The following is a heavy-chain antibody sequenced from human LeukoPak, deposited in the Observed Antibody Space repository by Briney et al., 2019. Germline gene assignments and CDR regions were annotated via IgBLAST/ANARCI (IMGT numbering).Heavy chain of an antibody. CDR1: GFTFSSYS. D-gene: IGHD3-22*01. Sequence: GGSLRLSCAASGFTFSSYSMNWVRQAPGKGLEWVSSISSSSSYIYYADSVKGRFTISRDNAKNSLYLQMNSLRAEDTAVYYCARVTNYYDSSGYYYWGQGTLVTVSS. V-gene: IGHV3-21*01. CDR3: ARVTNYYDSSGYYY. CDR2: ISSSSSYI. J-gene: IGHJ4*02.